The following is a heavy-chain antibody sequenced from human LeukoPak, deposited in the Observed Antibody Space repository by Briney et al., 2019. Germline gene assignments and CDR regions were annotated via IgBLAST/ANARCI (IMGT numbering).Heavy chain of an antibody. CDR2: IKQDGSEK. J-gene: IGHJ4*02. CDR1: GFTFSSYW. D-gene: IGHD6-19*01. Sequence: PGGSLRLSCAASGFTFSSYWMSWVRQAPGKGLEWVANIKQDGSEKYYVDSVKGRFTISRDNSKNTLYPQMNSLRAEDTAVYYCANYRLGAYYFDYWGQGTLVTVSS. CDR3: ANYRLGAYYFDY. V-gene: IGHV3-7*03.